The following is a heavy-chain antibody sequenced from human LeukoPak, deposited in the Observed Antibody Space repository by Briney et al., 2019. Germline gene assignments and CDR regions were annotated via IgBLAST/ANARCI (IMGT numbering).Heavy chain of an antibody. J-gene: IGHJ4*02. D-gene: IGHD6-19*01. CDR2: TYYRSKWYS. CDR3: ASDLGTSGWHTFDY. Sequence: SQTLSVTCGLSGDSVSSNNGAWNWIWQSPSRGLEWLGRTYYRSKWYSDYAASVQGRITINADTSKNQFSLQLYSVTPEDTAVYYCASDLGTSGWHTFDYWGQGTLVTVSS. V-gene: IGHV6-1*01. CDR1: GDSVSSNNGA.